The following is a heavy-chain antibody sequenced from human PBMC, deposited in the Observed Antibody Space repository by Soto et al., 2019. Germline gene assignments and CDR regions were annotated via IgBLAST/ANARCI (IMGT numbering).Heavy chain of an antibody. CDR3: GRDEVRNGVGV. Sequence: EVRLVESGGGWVQPGGSVRLSWVASGFTITTFWMSWVRQAPGKGLEWVANIKADGSEKRYVDSVKGRFTISRDNTKNSVYLQMNSLRFEDTALYYCGRDEVRNGVGVWGQGTTVIVSS. V-gene: IGHV3-7*01. CDR1: GFTITTFW. CDR2: IKADGSEK. J-gene: IGHJ6*02.